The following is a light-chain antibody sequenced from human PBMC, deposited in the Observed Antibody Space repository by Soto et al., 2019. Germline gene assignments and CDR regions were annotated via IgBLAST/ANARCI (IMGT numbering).Light chain of an antibody. J-gene: IGKJ5*01. Sequence: DIQMPQSPSSLSASVGASFPITGRASQSISIYLNWFQQKAGKAPELLIYSTSSLQSGVPSRFSGSGSGTEFTLTISSLQPDDFATYYCQQYNSYRITFGQGTRLEIK. CDR1: QSISIY. CDR2: STS. CDR3: QQYNSYRIT. V-gene: IGKV1-16*01.